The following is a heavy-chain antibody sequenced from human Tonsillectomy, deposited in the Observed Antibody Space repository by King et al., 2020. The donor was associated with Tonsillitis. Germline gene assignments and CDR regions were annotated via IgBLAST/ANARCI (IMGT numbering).Heavy chain of an antibody. J-gene: IGHJ4*02. CDR2: IYYSGST. CDR1: GGSISSYY. Sequence: QLQESGPGLVKPSETLSLTCTVSGGSISSYYWSWLRQPPGKGLEWVGYIYYSGSTNYNPSLKSRGTISVDTSKNEFSLKLSSVTAADTAVYYCARHTRYSETPFASHHFDYWGQGTLVTVSS. V-gene: IGHV4-59*08. CDR3: ARHTRYSETPFASHHFDY. D-gene: IGHD5-12*01.